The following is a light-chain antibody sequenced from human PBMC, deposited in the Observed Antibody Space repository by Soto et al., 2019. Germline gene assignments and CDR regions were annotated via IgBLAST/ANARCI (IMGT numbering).Light chain of an antibody. Sequence: DIQMTQSPSSLSASVGDRVTITCRASQSISSYLNWYQQRPGKAPKLLIYAASSLQSGVPASFSGGGSGTDFTLALSSLQPEDFAPYYCQQSDNILFTFGPGTTVDIK. CDR2: AAS. CDR1: QSISSY. V-gene: IGKV1-39*01. CDR3: QQSDNILFT. J-gene: IGKJ3*01.